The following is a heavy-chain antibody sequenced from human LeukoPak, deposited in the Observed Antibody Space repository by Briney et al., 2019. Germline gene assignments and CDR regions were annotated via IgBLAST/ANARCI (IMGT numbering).Heavy chain of an antibody. CDR3: ARGPTTYYDFWSGYYAY. J-gene: IGHJ4*02. V-gene: IGHV3-74*01. CDR1: GFTFSSYW. Sequence: GGSLRLSCAASGFTFSSYWMHWVRQAPGKGLVWVSRINSNGSSTSYADSVKGRFTISRDNAKNTLYLQMNSLRADDTAVYYCARGPTTYYDFWSGYYAYWGQGTLVTVSS. CDR2: INSNGSST. D-gene: IGHD3-3*01.